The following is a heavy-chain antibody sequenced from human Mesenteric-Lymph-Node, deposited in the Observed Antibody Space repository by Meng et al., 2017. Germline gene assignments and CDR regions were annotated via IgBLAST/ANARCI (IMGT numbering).Heavy chain of an antibody. CDR2: IYYTGST. Sequence: QVRRQVSGPGLLTPSQTLSLTCTVSGGSINSGDYYWSWIRQPPGKGLEWIGYIYYTGSTYYNPSLKSRVTISMDTSKNQFSLRLSSVTAADTAVYYCARNYYFDYWGQGTLVTVSS. J-gene: IGHJ4*02. CDR3: ARNYYFDY. CDR1: GGSINSGDYY. V-gene: IGHV4-30-4*01.